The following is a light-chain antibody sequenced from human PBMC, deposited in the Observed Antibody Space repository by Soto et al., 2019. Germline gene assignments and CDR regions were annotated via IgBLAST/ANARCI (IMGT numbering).Light chain of an antibody. V-gene: IGKV1-39*01. CDR1: QSINSN. Sequence: DIQMTQSPFSLSASVGGTVTITCRTSQSINSNLNWYQHKAGEAPKLLIYAASSLQSGVPSRFRGSGSGTHFTLTISSLQPEHSATYYCQQSYDNLTFGPGTKVNIK. CDR3: QQSYDNLT. J-gene: IGKJ3*01. CDR2: AAS.